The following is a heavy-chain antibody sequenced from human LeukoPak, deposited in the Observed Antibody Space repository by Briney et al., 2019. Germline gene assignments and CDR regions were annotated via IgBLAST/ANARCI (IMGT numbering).Heavy chain of an antibody. CDR2: IYYSGST. CDR1: GGSISSYY. Sequence: SETLSLTCTVSGGSISSYYWSWIRQPPGKGLEWIGYIYYSGSTNYNPSLTSRVTISVDTSKNQFSLKLSSVTAADTAVYYCATSSEGRIFWYFDLWGRGTLVTVSS. V-gene: IGHV4-59*08. J-gene: IGHJ2*01. CDR3: ATSSEGRIFWYFDL. D-gene: IGHD2/OR15-2a*01.